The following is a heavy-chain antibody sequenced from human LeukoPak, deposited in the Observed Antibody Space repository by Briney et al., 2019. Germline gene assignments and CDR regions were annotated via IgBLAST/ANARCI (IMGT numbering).Heavy chain of an antibody. CDR2: ITGSGDIT. CDR1: GFIFRNYA. Sequence: PGASLRLSCAASGFIFRNYAMSWVRQAPGKRLEWVSAITGSGDITYNADSVKGRFTISRDNSKNTLYVEMNTLRAEDTAVYYCAKWGDFDILTGYYVPDFWGQGTLVTVSS. D-gene: IGHD3-9*01. V-gene: IGHV3-23*01. CDR3: AKWGDFDILTGYYVPDF. J-gene: IGHJ4*02.